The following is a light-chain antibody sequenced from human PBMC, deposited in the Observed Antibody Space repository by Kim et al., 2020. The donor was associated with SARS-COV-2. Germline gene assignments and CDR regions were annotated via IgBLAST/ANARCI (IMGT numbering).Light chain of an antibody. J-gene: IGKJ1*01. CDR2: GAS. CDR1: HSVSSSY. Sequence: SPGERATLSCRASHSVSSSYLAWYQQEPGQAPRLLIYGASSRATGIPDRFSGSGSGTDFTLTISRLEPEDFAVYYCQQYGSSPQTFGQGTKVDIK. V-gene: IGKV3-20*01. CDR3: QQYGSSPQT.